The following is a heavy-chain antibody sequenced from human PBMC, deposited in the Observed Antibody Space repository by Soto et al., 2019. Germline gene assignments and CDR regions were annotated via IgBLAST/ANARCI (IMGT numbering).Heavy chain of an antibody. J-gene: IGHJ4*02. CDR3: TTGRGYSYGYWPLAFDY. CDR1: GLPFSSAW. CDR2: IKSETAGGTS. Sequence: GGSLRLSCAASGLPFSSAWMSWVRQAPGKGLEWVARIKSETAGGTSDHAAPVEGRFIISRDDSTSTLYLQMNSLKTEDTAVYYCTTGRGYSYGYWPLAFDYSGQGTLVTVS. D-gene: IGHD5-18*01. V-gene: IGHV3-15*01.